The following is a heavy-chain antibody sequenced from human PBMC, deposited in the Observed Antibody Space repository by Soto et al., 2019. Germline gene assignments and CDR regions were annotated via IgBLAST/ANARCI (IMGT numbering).Heavy chain of an antibody. J-gene: IGHJ4*02. CDR1: GFTFSSHA. D-gene: IGHD3-9*01. CDR2: ISSNGDST. Sequence: EVPLVESGGGLVQPGGSLRLSCAGSGFTFSSHAMHWVRQAPGKGLEYVSAISSNGDSTYYANSVKGRFTISRDNSKNTLYLQMGSLRVEDMAVYYCAKTYYDILTGYFDYWGQGTPVTVSS. CDR3: AKTYYDILTGYFDY. V-gene: IGHV3-64*01.